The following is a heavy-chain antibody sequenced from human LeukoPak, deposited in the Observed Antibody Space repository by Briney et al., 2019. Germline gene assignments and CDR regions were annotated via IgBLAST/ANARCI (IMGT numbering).Heavy chain of an antibody. Sequence: ASVKVSCKASGYTFTSYYMHWVRQAPGQGLEWMGIINPSGGSTSYAQKFQGRVTMTRDMSTSTDYLELSSLRSEDTAVYYGARADSYDILTGYRNPFDYWGQGTLVTVSS. CDR3: ARADSYDILTGYRNPFDY. CDR2: INPSGGST. J-gene: IGHJ4*02. D-gene: IGHD3-9*01. CDR1: GYTFTSYY. V-gene: IGHV1-46*01.